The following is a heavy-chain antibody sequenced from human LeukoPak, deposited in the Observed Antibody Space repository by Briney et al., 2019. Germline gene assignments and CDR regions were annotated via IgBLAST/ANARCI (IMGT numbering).Heavy chain of an antibody. J-gene: IGHJ3*02. CDR1: GFTFRKFW. D-gene: IGHD2-21*01. Sequence: GGSLRLSCAASGFTFRKFWLHWVRQSPGKGLVWASRINPDDKSTSYADSVKGRFTISSDNAQNTLYLQMNSLRAEDTAVYYCVTIVETSIDAFDIWGQGTMVTVSS. V-gene: IGHV3-74*01. CDR3: VTIVETSIDAFDI. CDR2: INPDDKST.